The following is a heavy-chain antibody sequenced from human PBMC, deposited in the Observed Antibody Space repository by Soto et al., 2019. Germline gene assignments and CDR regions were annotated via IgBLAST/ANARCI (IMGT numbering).Heavy chain of an antibody. CDR2: IIPILGIA. Sequence: SVKVSCKASGGTFSSYTISWVRQAPGQGLEWMGRIIPILGIANYAQKFQGRVTITADKSTSTAYMELSSLRSEDTAVYYCARDSRPLESSGTNWFDPWGQGTLSTVSS. J-gene: IGHJ5*02. CDR3: ARDSRPLESSGTNWFDP. V-gene: IGHV1-69*04. CDR1: GGTFSSYT.